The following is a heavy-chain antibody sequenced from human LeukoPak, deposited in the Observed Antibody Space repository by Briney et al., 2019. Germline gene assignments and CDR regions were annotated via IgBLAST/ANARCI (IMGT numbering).Heavy chain of an antibody. CDR3: AIMHGYYDGSGYWVQ. V-gene: IGHV3-23*01. CDR2: ITPNADRT. CDR1: AFTFGSYG. D-gene: IGHD3-22*01. Sequence: GGSLRLSCAASAFTFGSYGMSWVRQAPGKGLEWVSFITPNADRTSYADSVEGRFTISRDNPSNTLYMQMNSLRDEDTALYYCAIMHGYYDGSGYWVQWGEGTLVTVSS. J-gene: IGHJ1*01.